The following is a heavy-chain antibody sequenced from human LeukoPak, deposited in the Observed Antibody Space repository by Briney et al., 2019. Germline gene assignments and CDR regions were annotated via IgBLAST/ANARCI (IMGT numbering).Heavy chain of an antibody. CDR1: GGTFSSYA. J-gene: IGHJ4*02. V-gene: IGHV1-46*01. CDR2: INPSGGST. CDR3: ARDTFGDDEGVSVFDY. Sequence: GSSVKVSCKASGGTFSSYAISWVRQAPGQGLEWMGIINPSGGSTSYAQKFQGRVTMTRDTSTSTVYMELSSLRSEDTAVYYCARDTFGDDEGVSVFDYWGQGTLVTVSS. D-gene: IGHD3-10*01.